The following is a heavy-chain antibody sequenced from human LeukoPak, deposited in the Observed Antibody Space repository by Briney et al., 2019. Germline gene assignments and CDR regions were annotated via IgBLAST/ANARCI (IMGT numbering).Heavy chain of an antibody. Sequence: PSETLSLTCTVSGGSISSYYWSWIRQPPGKRLEWIGYIYYSGSTNYNPSLKSRVTISVDTSKNQFSLKLSSVTAADTAVYYCARVRMYDYVWGSYRVNWFDPWGQGTLVTVSS. CDR1: GGSISSYY. CDR3: ARVRMYDYVWGSYRVNWFDP. V-gene: IGHV4-59*01. D-gene: IGHD3-16*02. CDR2: IYYSGST. J-gene: IGHJ5*02.